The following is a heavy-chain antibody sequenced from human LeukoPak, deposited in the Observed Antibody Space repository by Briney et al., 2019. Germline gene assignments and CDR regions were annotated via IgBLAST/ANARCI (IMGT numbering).Heavy chain of an antibody. CDR3: ASRNQHFDY. Sequence: PSETLSLTCTVSVDSISTYFWSWIRQPPGKGLEWIGYVSYSGSTNYNPSLTSRVTISVDTSKNQFSLKLSSVTAADTAMYYCASRNQHFDYWGQGTLVTVSS. CDR1: VDSISTYF. D-gene: IGHD1-14*01. CDR2: VSYSGST. J-gene: IGHJ4*02. V-gene: IGHV4-59*01.